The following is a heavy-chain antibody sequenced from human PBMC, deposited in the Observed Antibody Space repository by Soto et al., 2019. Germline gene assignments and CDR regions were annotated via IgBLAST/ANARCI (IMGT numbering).Heavy chain of an antibody. V-gene: IGHV3-74*01. D-gene: IGHD1-26*01. J-gene: IGHJ5*02. Sequence: EVQLVESGGGLVQPGGSLRLSCAASGFSFTRDWMHWVRQAPGKGLEWVSRVNTDETTTNYAYSVKGRFTISRDNAKNTLYLQMNRRSAEDTAIYCCARGAFGNYSQVSWGQGTLVTVSP. CDR3: ARGAFGNYSQVS. CDR1: GFSFTRDW. CDR2: VNTDETTT.